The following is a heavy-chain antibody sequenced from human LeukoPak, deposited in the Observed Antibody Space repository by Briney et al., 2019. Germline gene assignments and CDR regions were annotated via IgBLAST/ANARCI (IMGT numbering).Heavy chain of an antibody. V-gene: IGHV1-2*02. CDR2: INPNGGDT. D-gene: IGHD1-26*01. Sequence: RASVKVSCKASGYTFTGYYMHWVRQAPGQGLQWMGWINPNGGDTNYAQKSQGRVTMTRDTSTRTAYMELSGLRSDDTAVYYCARELGSSGATPPLIFDYWGQGTLVTVSS. CDR3: ARELGSSGATPPLIFDY. J-gene: IGHJ4*02. CDR1: GYTFTGYY.